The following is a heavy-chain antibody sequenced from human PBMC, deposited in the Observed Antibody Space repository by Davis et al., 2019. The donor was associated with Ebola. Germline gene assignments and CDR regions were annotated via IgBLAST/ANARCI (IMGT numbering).Heavy chain of an antibody. CDR2: INRDESGT. J-gene: IGHJ4*02. V-gene: IGHV3-74*01. CDR1: GFTFSNYW. CDR3: ARARCGGDCRSFDY. Sequence: HTGGSLRLSCAASGFTFSNYWMHWVRQAPGKGLVWVSRINRDESGTTYADSVKGRLTISRDNSRDTLFLQMASLGAEDTAVYYCARARCGGDCRSFDYWGQGTLVSVSS. D-gene: IGHD2-21*01.